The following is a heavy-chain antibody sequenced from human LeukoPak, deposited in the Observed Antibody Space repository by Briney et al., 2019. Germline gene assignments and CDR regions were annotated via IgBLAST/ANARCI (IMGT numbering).Heavy chain of an antibody. CDR1: GGSFSGYY. J-gene: IGHJ4*02. CDR3: ARARRSPGSSGYYYPNDY. CDR2: IIHSGST. D-gene: IGHD3-22*01. Sequence: SETLSLTCAVYGGSFSGYYWSWIRQPPGKGLEWIGEIIHSGSTNYNPSLKSRVTISVDTSKNQFSLKLSSVTAADTAVYYCARARRSPGSSGYYYPNDYWGQGTLVTVSS. V-gene: IGHV4-34*12.